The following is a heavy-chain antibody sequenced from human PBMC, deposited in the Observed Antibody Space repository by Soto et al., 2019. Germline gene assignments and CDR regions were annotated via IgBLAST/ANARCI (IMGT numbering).Heavy chain of an antibody. Sequence: ASVKVSCKASGYTFTSYDINWVRQATGQGLEWMGWTNPNSDNTSYEQKFQGRVTMTRNTSISTAYMELSSLRSEDTAVYYCARGLGGNSGSYDYWGQGTLVTVSS. V-gene: IGHV1-8*01. D-gene: IGHD2-21*02. CDR1: GYTFTSYD. CDR3: ARGLGGNSGSYDY. CDR2: TNPNSDNT. J-gene: IGHJ4*02.